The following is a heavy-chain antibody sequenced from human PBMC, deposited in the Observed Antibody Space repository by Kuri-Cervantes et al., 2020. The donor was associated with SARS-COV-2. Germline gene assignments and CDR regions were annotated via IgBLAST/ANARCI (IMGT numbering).Heavy chain of an antibody. D-gene: IGHD1-26*01. CDR2: IYYTGST. J-gene: IGHJ6*02. CDR1: GGSISSAGFY. V-gene: IGHV4-31*03. Sequence: SETLSLTCTVSGGSISSAGFYWSWIRQHPGKGLEWIGYIYYTGSTYYNPSLKGRVSMSVDTSKTQFSLKLSSVTAAYTAVYYCARDRASNYDYYGMDVWGQGTTITVSS. CDR3: ARDRASNYDYYGMDV.